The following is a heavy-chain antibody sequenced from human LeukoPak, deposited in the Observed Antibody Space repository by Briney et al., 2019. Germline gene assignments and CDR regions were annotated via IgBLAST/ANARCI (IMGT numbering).Heavy chain of an antibody. J-gene: IGHJ4*02. D-gene: IGHD5-18*01. CDR2: IYPGDSAT. CDR3: ARHIHSYGSSPKYYFDY. CDR1: GYSFTNYW. V-gene: IGHV5-51*01. Sequence: GESLQISCKGSGYSFTNYWIGWVRQMPGKGLEWMGIIYPGDSATRYSTSFQGQVTFAVDKSISTAYLQWSSLKASDTAMYYCARHIHSYGSSPKYYFDYWGQGTLVTVSS.